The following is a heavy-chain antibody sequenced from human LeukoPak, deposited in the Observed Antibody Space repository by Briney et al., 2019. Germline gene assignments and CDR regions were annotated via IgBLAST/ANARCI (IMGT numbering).Heavy chain of an antibody. V-gene: IGHV1-69*06. CDR2: IIPIFGTA. CDR1: GGTFSSYA. CDR3: ARALLRYFDWLLYPYYYYGMDV. J-gene: IGHJ6*04. Sequence: SVKVSCKASGGTFSSYAISWVRQAPGQGLEWMGGIIPIFGTANYAQKFQGRVTITADKSTSTAYMELSSLRSEGTAVYYCARALLRYFDWLLYPYYYYGMDVWGKGTTVTVSS. D-gene: IGHD3-9*01.